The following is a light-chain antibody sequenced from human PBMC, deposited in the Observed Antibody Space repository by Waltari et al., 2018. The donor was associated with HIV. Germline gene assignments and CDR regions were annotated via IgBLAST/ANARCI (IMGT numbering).Light chain of an antibody. CDR2: GAS. CDR3: QQYSDWPIT. Sequence: EIVMTQSPATLSVSPGERATLSCRASQSVSSNLAWYQQKLGQAPRLLIYGASTRATGIPARFSGSGSGTEFTLTISSLQSEDFAVYYCQQYSDWPITFGPGTKVNIK. J-gene: IGKJ3*01. V-gene: IGKV3-15*01. CDR1: QSVSSN.